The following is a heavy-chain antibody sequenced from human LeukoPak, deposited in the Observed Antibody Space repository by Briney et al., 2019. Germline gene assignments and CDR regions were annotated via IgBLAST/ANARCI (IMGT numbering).Heavy chain of an antibody. J-gene: IGHJ6*02. D-gene: IGHD2-21*01. CDR3: AREKRGAIPYGMDV. Sequence: EASVKVSCKASGYTFTSYGISWVRQAPGQGLEWMGWISAYNGNTNYAQKLQGRVTMTTDTSTSTAYMELRSLRSDDTAVYYCAREKRGAIPYGMDVWGQGTTVTVSS. CDR2: ISAYNGNT. V-gene: IGHV1-18*01. CDR1: GYTFTSYG.